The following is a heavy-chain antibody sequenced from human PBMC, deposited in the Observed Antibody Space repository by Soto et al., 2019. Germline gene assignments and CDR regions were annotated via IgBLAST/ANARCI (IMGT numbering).Heavy chain of an antibody. CDR3: DTQDSEGELQWFGELPAY. Sequence: GSLRLSCAASGLTFSRQSMTWVRQAPGKGLEWVSTISGSGGRTYYADSVKGRFTISRDNSKNTVNLHMNSLRGEDTAVYYCDTQDSEGELQWFGELPAYWGQGTLVTVSS. D-gene: IGHD3-10*01. J-gene: IGHJ4*02. CDR2: ISGSGGRT. V-gene: IGHV3-23*01. CDR1: GLTFSRQS.